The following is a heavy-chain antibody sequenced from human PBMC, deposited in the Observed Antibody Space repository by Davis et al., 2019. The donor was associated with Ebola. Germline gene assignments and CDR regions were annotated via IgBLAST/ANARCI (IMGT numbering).Heavy chain of an antibody. D-gene: IGHD2-2*01. V-gene: IGHV1-46*01. CDR1: AYTFTSYY. J-gene: IGHJ5*02. CDR3: ARQTFLPAAILFGP. CDR2: INPSGGNT. Sequence: ASSVKVSCQAPAYTFTSYYMHWLRHATGQGLEWMGIINPSGGNTGYAQKFQGRVTMTRNTYIRTSYMTLSSLRSEDTAVYYCARQTFLPAAILFGPWGQGTLVTVSS.